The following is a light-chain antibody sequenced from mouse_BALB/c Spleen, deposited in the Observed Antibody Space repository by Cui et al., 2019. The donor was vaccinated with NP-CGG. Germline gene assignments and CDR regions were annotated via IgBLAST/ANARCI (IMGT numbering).Light chain of an antibody. J-gene: IGLJ1*01. CDR1: TGAVTTSNY. CDR3: ALWYSNHWV. V-gene: IGLV1*01. Sequence: QAFLTQESAPTTSPGETVTLTCRSSTGAVTTSNYANWVQEKPDHLFTGLIGGTNNRAPGVPARFSGSLIGDKAVLTITGAQTEDEAIYFCALWYSNHWVFGGGTKLTVL. CDR2: GTN.